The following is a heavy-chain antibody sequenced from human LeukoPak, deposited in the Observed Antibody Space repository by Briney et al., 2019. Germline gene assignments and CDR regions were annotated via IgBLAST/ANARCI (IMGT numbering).Heavy chain of an antibody. V-gene: IGHV4-39*07. CDR2: IYYGGST. Sequence: SETLSLTCTVSGASISSSSYYWGWIRQPPGKGLEWIGSIYYGGSTYYNPSLKSRVTISVDTSKNQFSLKLSSVTAADTAVYYCARDQRYGDYQPYFDYWGQGTLVTVSS. D-gene: IGHD4-17*01. CDR3: ARDQRYGDYQPYFDY. J-gene: IGHJ4*02. CDR1: GASISSSSYY.